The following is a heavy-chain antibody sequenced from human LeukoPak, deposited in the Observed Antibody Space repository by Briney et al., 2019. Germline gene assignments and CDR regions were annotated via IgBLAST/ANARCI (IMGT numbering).Heavy chain of an antibody. V-gene: IGHV3-49*04. CDR2: FGSKAYCGTT. Sequence: PGGSLRLSCTASGFTFGDYAMSWVRQAPGKGLEWVGFFGSKAYCGTTEYAASVKGRFTISRDDSKSIAYLQMNSLKTEDTAVYYCTRGGYSYGYEMDYWGQGTLVTVSS. J-gene: IGHJ4*02. CDR1: GFTFGDYA. CDR3: TRGGYSYGYEMDY. D-gene: IGHD5-18*01.